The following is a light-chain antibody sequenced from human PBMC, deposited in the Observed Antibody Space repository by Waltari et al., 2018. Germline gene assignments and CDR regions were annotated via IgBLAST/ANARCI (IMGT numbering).Light chain of an antibody. V-gene: IGLV2-23*01. CDR2: EAT. Sequence: QSALTQPASLSGSPGQSITISCAGTKNELGTYNFVPWFQQFPGQAPKLIVSEATKRPSGVSYRFSGSKSGNTASLTISGLQAEDEADYYCCSYAGGSRVIFGGGTKLTVL. CDR3: CSYAGGSRVI. CDR1: KNELGTYNF. J-gene: IGLJ2*01.